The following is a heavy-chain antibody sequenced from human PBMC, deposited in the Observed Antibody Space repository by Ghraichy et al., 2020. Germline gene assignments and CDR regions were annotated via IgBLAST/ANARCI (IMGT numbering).Heavy chain of an antibody. J-gene: IGHJ4*02. Sequence: GGSLRLSCAASAFTFSSYAMSWVRQAPGKGLEWVSSISGSGGSTYYADSVKGRFTIFRDNSKNTLYLQMNSLRAEDTAVYYCASLIDAAGTYYWGQGTPVTVSP. CDR2: ISGSGGST. V-gene: IGHV3-23*01. CDR1: AFTFSSYA. D-gene: IGHD6-13*01. CDR3: ASLIDAAGTYY.